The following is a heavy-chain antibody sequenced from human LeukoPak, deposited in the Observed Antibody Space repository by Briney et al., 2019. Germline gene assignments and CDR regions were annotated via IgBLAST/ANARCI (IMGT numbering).Heavy chain of an antibody. CDR1: GFTFSSFC. D-gene: IGHD1-26*01. V-gene: IGHV3-7*01. J-gene: IGHJ4*02. Sequence: GGSLRLSCAASGFTFSSFCMTWVRQAPGKGLEWVANIKHDGSEKYYVDSVKGRFTISRDNAKNSLYLQMNSRRAEDTAVYYCARVRGNYRFDYWGQGTLVTVSS. CDR2: IKHDGSEK. CDR3: ARVRGNYRFDY.